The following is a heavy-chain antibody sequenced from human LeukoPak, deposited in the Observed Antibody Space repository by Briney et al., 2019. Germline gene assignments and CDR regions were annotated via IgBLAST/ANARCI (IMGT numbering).Heavy chain of an antibody. CDR1: GGSFSGYY. V-gene: IGHV4-34*01. J-gene: IGHJ4*02. CDR3: ARGYREQQLVIDY. CDR2: INHSGST. D-gene: IGHD6-13*01. Sequence: SETLSLTCAVYGGSFSGYYWSWIRQPPGKGLEWIGEINHSGSTNYNPSLKSRVTISVDTSKNQFSLKLSSETAADTAVYYCARGYREQQLVIDYWGQGTLVTVSS.